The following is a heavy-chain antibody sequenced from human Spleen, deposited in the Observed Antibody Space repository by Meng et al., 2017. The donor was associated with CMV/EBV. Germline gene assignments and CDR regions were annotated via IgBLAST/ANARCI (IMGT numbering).Heavy chain of an antibody. CDR2: INPNSGAT. CDR3: ARMYYHDTSGSNWFDP. D-gene: IGHD3-22*01. V-gene: IGHV1-2*02. Sequence: YTFIDYYIHWVRQAPGQGLEWMGWINPNSGATNYAQNFQGRVTLTRDTSITTAYMDLSRLRFDDTAVYYCARMYYHDTSGSNWFDPRGQGTLVTVSS. J-gene: IGHJ5*02. CDR1: YTFIDYY.